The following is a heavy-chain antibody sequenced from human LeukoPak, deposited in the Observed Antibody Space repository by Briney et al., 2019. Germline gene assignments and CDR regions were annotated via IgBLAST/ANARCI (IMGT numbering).Heavy chain of an antibody. CDR3: ATRRGGPYPYYFDH. D-gene: IGHD2-15*01. J-gene: IGHJ4*02. CDR1: GDSFSGYY. V-gene: IGHV4-34*01. Sequence: PSETLSRTCAVYGDSFSGYYWSWIRQSPGTGLEWIGEVNDRGTTNYNPNLKGRVTISVVTSSNQFSLKLTSVTAADTALYFCATRRGGPYPYYFDHWDQGALVTVSS. CDR2: VNDRGTT.